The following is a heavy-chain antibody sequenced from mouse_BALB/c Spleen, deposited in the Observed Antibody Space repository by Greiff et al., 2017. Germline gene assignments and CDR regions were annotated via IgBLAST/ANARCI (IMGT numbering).Heavy chain of an antibody. CDR2: IWSGGST. J-gene: IGHJ4*01. CDR3: ARPYGNYGYAMDY. V-gene: IGHV2-2*02. Sequence: VQLKESGPGLVQPSQSLSITCTVSGFSLTSYGVHWVRQSPGKGLEWLGVIWSGGSTDYNAAFISRLSISKDNSKSQVFFKMNSLQANDTAIYYCARPYGNYGYAMDYWGQGTSVTVSS. D-gene: IGHD2-1*01. CDR1: GFSLTSYG.